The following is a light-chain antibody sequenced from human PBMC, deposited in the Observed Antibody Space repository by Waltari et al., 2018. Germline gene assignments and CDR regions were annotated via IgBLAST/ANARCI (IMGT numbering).Light chain of an antibody. CDR2: YAS. CDR1: QSVGSY. V-gene: IGKV3-11*01. J-gene: IGKJ2*01. Sequence: EIVLTPSPATLSLSPGDTATLSCRASQSVGSYLAWYQQKPGHPPRLLIYYASIRATGVPDRFRGSGSGTDFTLTISSLEAEDFAVYFCQQRSNWTPHTFGQGARLDIK. CDR3: QQRSNWTPHT.